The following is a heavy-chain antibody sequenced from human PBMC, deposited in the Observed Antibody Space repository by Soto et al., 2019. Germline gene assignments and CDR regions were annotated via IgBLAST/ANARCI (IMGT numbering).Heavy chain of an antibody. V-gene: IGHV1-69*13. J-gene: IGHJ3*02. Sequence: ASVTVACSASWCTFTGEDMRWVRQAPGQGLEWMGGINPINGTANYAQKFQGRVTITADESTSTAYMELSSLRSEDTAVYYCARVRGSGIRRNAFDIWGQGTMVTVSS. CDR3: ARVRGSGIRRNAFDI. D-gene: IGHD3-10*01. CDR2: INPINGTA. CDR1: WCTFTGED.